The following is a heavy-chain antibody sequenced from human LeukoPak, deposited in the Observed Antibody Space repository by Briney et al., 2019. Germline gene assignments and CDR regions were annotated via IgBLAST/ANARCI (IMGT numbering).Heavy chain of an antibody. Sequence: SETLSLTCTVSGGSISSSSYYWGWIRQPPGKGLEWIGYIYYSGSTNYNPSLKSRVTISVDTSKNQFSLKLSSVTAADTAVYYCASSRRGYSYGCFDYWGQGTLVTVSS. V-gene: IGHV4-61*05. CDR2: IYYSGST. D-gene: IGHD5-18*01. CDR3: ASSRRGYSYGCFDY. J-gene: IGHJ4*02. CDR1: GGSISSSSYY.